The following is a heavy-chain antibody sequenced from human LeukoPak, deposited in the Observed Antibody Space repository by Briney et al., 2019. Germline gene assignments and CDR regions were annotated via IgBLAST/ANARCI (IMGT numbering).Heavy chain of an antibody. D-gene: IGHD5-12*01. CDR2: NYSSGTT. CDR1: GGSISTYY. CDR3: AGQRGYSGYVHFDY. Sequence: SETLSLTCIVSGGSISTYYWNWIRQRPGKGLEWIGYNYSSGTTNYNPSLKSRVTISVDTSKNQFSLRLSSVTAADTAVYYCAGQRGYSGYVHFDYWGQGTLVTVSS. J-gene: IGHJ4*02. V-gene: IGHV4-59*01.